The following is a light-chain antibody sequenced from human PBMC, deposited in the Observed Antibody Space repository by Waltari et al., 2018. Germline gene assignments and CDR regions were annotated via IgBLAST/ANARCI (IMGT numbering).Light chain of an antibody. V-gene: IGKV3-20*01. J-gene: IGKJ4*01. CDR1: QGVSHNN. CDR2: GAS. Sequence: EIVLTQSPGTLSLSPGEGATLSCRDTQGVSHNNLAWYQQKDGQAPRLLIYGASIRATGIPDRCSGSGSETDFTLTISRLEPEDYGVYYCQQYTGSPITFGGGTKVEI. CDR3: QQYTGSPIT.